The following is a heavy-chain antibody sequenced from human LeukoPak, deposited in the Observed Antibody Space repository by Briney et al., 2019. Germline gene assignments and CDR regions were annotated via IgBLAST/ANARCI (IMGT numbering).Heavy chain of an antibody. V-gene: IGHV4-59*06. D-gene: IGHD1-26*01. J-gene: IGHJ3*02. Sequence: SETLSLTCTVSGGPITSHYWSWIRQHPGKGLEWIGYIYYSGSTYYNPSLKSRVTISVDTSKNQFSLKLSSVTAADTAVYYCASSMEWELPDAFDIWGQGTMVTVSS. CDR3: ASSMEWELPDAFDI. CDR1: GGPITSHY. CDR2: IYYSGST.